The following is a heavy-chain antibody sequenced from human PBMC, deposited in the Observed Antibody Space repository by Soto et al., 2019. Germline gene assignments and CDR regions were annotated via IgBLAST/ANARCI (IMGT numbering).Heavy chain of an antibody. CDR2: ISGSGGST. CDR1: GFTFSSYA. J-gene: IGHJ4*02. V-gene: IGHV3-23*01. D-gene: IGHD5-18*01. CDR3: AKDLSGYGPFDY. Sequence: EVQLLESGGGLVQPGGSLRLSCAASGFTFSSYAMSWVRQAPGKGLEWVSAISGSGGSTYYADSVKGRFTISRDTSKNTLYLQMNSMRAEDTAVYYCAKDLSGYGPFDYWGQGTLVTVCS.